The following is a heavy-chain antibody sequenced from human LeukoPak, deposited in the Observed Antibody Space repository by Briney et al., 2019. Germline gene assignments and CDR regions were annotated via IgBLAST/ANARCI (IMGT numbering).Heavy chain of an antibody. V-gene: IGHV1-8*01. CDR2: MNTDRENT. CDR3: ARGPLAPLVGIDRRKDY. Sequence: ASVKVSCKASGYEFVSFDINWVRQATGQGLEWMGWMNTDRENTGHAPKFQGRVTISSDRSTRTTYMELAGLQTEDTVVYFRARGPLAPLVGIDRRKDYWGQGTQVTVSS. J-gene: IGHJ4*02. D-gene: IGHD1-14*01. CDR1: GYEFVSFD.